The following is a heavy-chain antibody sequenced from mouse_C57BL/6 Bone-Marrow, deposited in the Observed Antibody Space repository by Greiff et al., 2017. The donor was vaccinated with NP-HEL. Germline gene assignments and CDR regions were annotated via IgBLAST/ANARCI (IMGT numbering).Heavy chain of an antibody. V-gene: IGHV14-3*01. D-gene: IGHD1-1*01. J-gene: IGHJ2*01. CDR3: VYYYGSSSPY. CDR1: GFNFKNSY. CDR2: IDPANGNT. Sequence: EVKLMQSVAEPVRPGASVKLSCTASGFNFKNSYMHWVKQRPEQGLEWIGRIDPANGNTKYAPKFQGKATITVDTSSHTAYLQLSSLTSEDNAIYCCVYYYGSSSPYWGQGTTLTVAS.